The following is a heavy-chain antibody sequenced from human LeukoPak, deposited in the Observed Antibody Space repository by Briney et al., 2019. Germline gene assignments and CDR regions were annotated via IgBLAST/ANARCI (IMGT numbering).Heavy chain of an antibody. D-gene: IGHD4-17*01. Sequence: GGSLRLSCAASGFTVSSNYLSWVRQAPGKGLEWVSVIYSGGSTYYADSVKGRFTISRVNSKNTLYLQMDSLRAEDTAVYYCARSLSYYGDYVRVFDYWGQGTLVTVSS. CDR2: IYSGGST. CDR1: GFTVSSNY. CDR3: ARSLSYYGDYVRVFDY. J-gene: IGHJ4*02. V-gene: IGHV3-53*01.